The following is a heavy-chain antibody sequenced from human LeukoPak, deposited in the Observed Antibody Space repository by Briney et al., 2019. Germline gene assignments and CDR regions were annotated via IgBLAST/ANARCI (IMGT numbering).Heavy chain of an antibody. CDR3: ARGLTYYDFWSGHHPGSYYMDV. D-gene: IGHD3-3*01. V-gene: IGHV4-38-2*01. CDR2: IYHSGST. Sequence: SETLSLTCAVSGYSISSGNYWGWIRQPPGKGLEWIGSIYHSGSTYYNPSLKSRVTISVDTSKNQFSLKLSSVTAADPAVYYCARGLTYYDFWSGHHPGSYYMDVCGKGTTVTVSS. J-gene: IGHJ6*03. CDR1: GYSISSGNY.